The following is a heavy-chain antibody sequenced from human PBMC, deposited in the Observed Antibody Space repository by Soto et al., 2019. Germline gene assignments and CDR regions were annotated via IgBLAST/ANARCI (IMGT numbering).Heavy chain of an antibody. CDR3: ARETFIAARPLYYYYGMDV. CDR2: IIPIFGTA. CDR1: GGTFSSYA. D-gene: IGHD6-6*01. J-gene: IGHJ6*02. V-gene: IGHV1-69*13. Sequence: ASVKVSCKASGGTFSSYAISWVRQAPGQGLEWMGGIIPIFGTANYAQKFQGRVTITADESTSTAYMELSSLRSEDTAVYYCARETFIAARPLYYYYGMDVWGQGTTVTVSS.